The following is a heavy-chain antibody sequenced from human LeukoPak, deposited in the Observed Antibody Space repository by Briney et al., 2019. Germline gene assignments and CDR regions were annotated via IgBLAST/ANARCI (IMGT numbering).Heavy chain of an antibody. CDR2: IIPIFGTA. J-gene: IGHJ4*02. V-gene: IGHV1-69*05. CDR3: ARTGLSSPQGWVDY. D-gene: IGHD2-2*01. Sequence: SVKVSCKASGGTFSSYAISWVRQAPGQGLAWMGRIIPIFGTANYAQKFQGRVTITTDESTSTAYMELSSLRSEDTAVYYCARTGLSSPQGWVDYWGQGTLVTVSS. CDR1: GGTFSSYA.